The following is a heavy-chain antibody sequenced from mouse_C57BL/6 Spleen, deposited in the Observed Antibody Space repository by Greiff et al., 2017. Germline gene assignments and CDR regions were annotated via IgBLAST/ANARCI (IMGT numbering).Heavy chain of an antibody. CDR2: ILPGSGST. CDR1: GYTFTGYW. V-gene: IGHV1-9*01. J-gene: IGHJ3*01. CDR3: ARSKGIYYFAY. Sequence: QVQLQQSGAELMKPGASVKLSCKATGYTFTGYWIEWVKQRPGHGLEWIGEILPGSGSTNYNEKFQGKATFTADTSSNTAYMQLSCLTTEDSAIYYCARSKGIYYFAYWGQGTLVTVSA. D-gene: IGHD1-1*01.